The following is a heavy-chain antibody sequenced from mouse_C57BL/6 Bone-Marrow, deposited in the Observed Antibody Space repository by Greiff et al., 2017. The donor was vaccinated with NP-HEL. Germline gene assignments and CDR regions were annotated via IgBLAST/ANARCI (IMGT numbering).Heavy chain of an antibody. CDR1: GYTFTDYY. J-gene: IGHJ4*01. D-gene: IGHD1-1*01. CDR2: INPNNGGT. V-gene: IGHV1-26*01. CDR3: AIGDYYGSSLSYYAMDY. Sequence: VQLQQSGPELVKPGASVKISCKASGYTFTDYYMNWVKQSHGKSLEWIGDINPNNGGTSYNQKFKGKATLTVDKSSSTAYMELRSLTSEDSAVYYCAIGDYYGSSLSYYAMDYWGQGTSVTVSS.